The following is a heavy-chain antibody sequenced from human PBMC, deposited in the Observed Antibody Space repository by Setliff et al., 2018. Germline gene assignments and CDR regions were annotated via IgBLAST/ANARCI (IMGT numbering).Heavy chain of an antibody. D-gene: IGHD1-20*01. V-gene: IGHV3-48*03. CDR1: GFNFSNYE. CDR2: ISSIGRLI. J-gene: IGHJ6*04. Sequence: PGESLKISCSGSGFNFSNYEINWVRQAPGKGLEWISYISSIGRLIHYADSVKGRFTVFRGNAGNSVHLQMNNLRVDDAAIYYCASPPIRQYNYYMDVWGKGTTVTVS. CDR3: ASPPIRQYNYYMDV.